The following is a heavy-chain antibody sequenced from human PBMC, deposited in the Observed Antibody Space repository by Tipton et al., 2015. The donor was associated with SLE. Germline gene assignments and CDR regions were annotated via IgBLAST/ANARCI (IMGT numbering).Heavy chain of an antibody. CDR1: GGSISSRVYY. CDR2: INYLGAT. V-gene: IGHV4-39*01. Sequence: TLSLTCAVSGGSISSRVYYWSWIRQTPEKGLEWIGDINYLGATDYNPSLKSRVTISIDTSKNQFSLRLTSVTAADTAVYYCAREGSSTWYWYFDLWGRGTLVTVS. D-gene: IGHD6-13*01. J-gene: IGHJ2*01. CDR3: AREGSSTWYWYFDL.